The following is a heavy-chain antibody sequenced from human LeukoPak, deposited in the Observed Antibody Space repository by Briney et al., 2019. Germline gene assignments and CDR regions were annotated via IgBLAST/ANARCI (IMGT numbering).Heavy chain of an antibody. CDR1: GGSISSSSYY. Sequence: SETLSLTCTVSGGSISSSSYYWGWIRQPPGKGLEWIGSIYYSGSTYYNPSLKSRVTISVDTSKNRFSLKLSSVTAADTAVYYCARLTMVRYYYYYYGMDVWGQGTTVTVSS. V-gene: IGHV4-39*01. CDR2: IYYSGST. D-gene: IGHD3-10*01. J-gene: IGHJ6*02. CDR3: ARLTMVRYYYYYYGMDV.